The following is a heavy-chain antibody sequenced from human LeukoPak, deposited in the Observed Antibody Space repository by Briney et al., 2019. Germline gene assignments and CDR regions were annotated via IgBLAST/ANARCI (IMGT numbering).Heavy chain of an antibody. J-gene: IGHJ4*02. CDR2: INHSGST. Sequence: SETLSLTCAVYGVSFSGYYWSWIRQPPGKGLEWIGEINHSGSTNYNPSLKSRVTISVDTSKNQFSLKLSSVTAADTAVYYCARGPRGTVVTSAIGYWGQGTLVTVSS. CDR3: ARGPRGTVVTSAIGY. CDR1: GVSFSGYY. V-gene: IGHV4-34*01. D-gene: IGHD4-23*01.